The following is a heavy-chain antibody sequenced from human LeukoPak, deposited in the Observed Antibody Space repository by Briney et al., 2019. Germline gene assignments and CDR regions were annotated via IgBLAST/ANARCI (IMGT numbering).Heavy chain of an antibody. V-gene: IGHV1-2*02. CDR2: INPNSGGT. CDR3: ARSFRIIAYCGGDCYSGRPRY. J-gene: IGHJ4*02. Sequence: ASVKVSCKASGYTFTGYYMHWVRQAPGQGLEWMGWINPNSGGTNYAQKFQGRVTMTRDTSISTAYMELSGLRSDDTAVYYCARSFRIIAYCGGDCYSGRPRYWGQGTLVTVSS. D-gene: IGHD2-21*02. CDR1: GYTFTGYY.